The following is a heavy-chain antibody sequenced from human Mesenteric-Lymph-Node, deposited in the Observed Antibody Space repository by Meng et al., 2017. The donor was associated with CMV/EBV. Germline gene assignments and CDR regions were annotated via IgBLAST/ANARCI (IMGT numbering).Heavy chain of an antibody. J-gene: IGHJ4*02. D-gene: IGHD4-23*01. CDR1: GGSFSGYY. CDR2: INHSGST. CDR3: ARHQRWLKSEGGFNY. V-gene: IGHV4-34*01. Sequence: QVQLQQWGERLLKPSETLSLTCAVYGGSFSGYYWSWIRQPPGKGLEWIGEINHSGSTNYNPSLKSRVTISVDTSKNQFSLKLSSVTAADTAVYYCARHQRWLKSEGGFNYWGQGTLVTVSS.